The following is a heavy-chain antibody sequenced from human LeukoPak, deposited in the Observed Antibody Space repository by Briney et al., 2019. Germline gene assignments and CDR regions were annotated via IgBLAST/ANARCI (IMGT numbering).Heavy chain of an antibody. Sequence: GGSLRLSCAASGFTFSNLWMSWVHQAPGKGLEWVANIKQDGSDIYYVDSVKGRFTISRDNAKSSLYLQTSRLTAEDTGVYYCAAGSGWLIDSWGQGTLVTVSS. D-gene: IGHD6-19*01. J-gene: IGHJ4*02. CDR3: AAGSGWLIDS. CDR2: IKQDGSDI. V-gene: IGHV3-7*05. CDR1: GFTFSNLW.